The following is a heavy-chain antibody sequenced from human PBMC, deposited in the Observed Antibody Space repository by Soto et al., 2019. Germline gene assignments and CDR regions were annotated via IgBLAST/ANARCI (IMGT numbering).Heavy chain of an antibody. J-gene: IGHJ5*02. V-gene: IGHV3-30-3*01. CDR3: ARDLRVSGWEENWFDP. CDR2: ISYEGSNK. Sequence: QVQLVESGGGVVQPGRSLRLSCAASGFTFSSYAMHWVRQAPGKGLEWVAVISYEGSNKYYADSVKGRFTISRDNSKNTLYLQMNSLRAEDTAVYYCARDLRVSGWEENWFDPWGQGTLVTVSS. CDR1: GFTFSSYA. D-gene: IGHD6-19*01.